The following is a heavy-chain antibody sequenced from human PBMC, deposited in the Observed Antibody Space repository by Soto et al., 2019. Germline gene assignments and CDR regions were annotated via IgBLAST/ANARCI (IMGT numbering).Heavy chain of an antibody. CDR3: ARVCGGDCHYGMDV. D-gene: IGHD2-21*02. Sequence: QVQLQESGPGLVKPSQTLSLTCTVSGGSISSGGYYWSWIRQHPGKGLEWIGYIYYGGSTYYNPSLKRRVTISVDTSKNQFSLKLSSVTAADTAVYYCARVCGGDCHYGMDVWGQGTTVTVSS. CDR1: GGSISSGGYY. CDR2: IYYGGST. V-gene: IGHV4-31*03. J-gene: IGHJ6*02.